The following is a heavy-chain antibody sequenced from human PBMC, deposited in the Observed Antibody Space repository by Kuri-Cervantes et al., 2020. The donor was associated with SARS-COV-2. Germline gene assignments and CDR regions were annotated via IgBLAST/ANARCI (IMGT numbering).Heavy chain of an antibody. V-gene: IGHV4-34*01. CDR1: GGSFSGYF. CDR2: VNHSGST. CDR3: ARGLDSQGWLDP. J-gene: IGHJ5*02. Sequence: ESLKISCAAYGGSFSGYFWYWIRQPPGKGLEWIGDVNHSGSTNYTPSLKSRATILIDTSKKQFSLKVTSVTAADTAVYYCARGLDSQGWLDPWGQGTPVTVSS. D-gene: IGHD2-2*03.